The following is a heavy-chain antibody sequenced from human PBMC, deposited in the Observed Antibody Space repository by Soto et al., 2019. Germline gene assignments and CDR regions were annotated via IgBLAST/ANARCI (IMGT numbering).Heavy chain of an antibody. CDR1: GGSISSSSYY. CDR2: IYYSGST. CDR3: ARRQSGYDYYFDY. J-gene: IGHJ4*02. Sequence: SETLSLTCTVSGGSISSSSYYWGWIRQPPGKGLEWIGSIYYSGSTYYNPSLKSRVTISVDTSKNQFSLKLSSVTAADTAVYSCARRQSGYDYYFDYWGQGTLVTVSS. V-gene: IGHV4-39*01. D-gene: IGHD5-12*01.